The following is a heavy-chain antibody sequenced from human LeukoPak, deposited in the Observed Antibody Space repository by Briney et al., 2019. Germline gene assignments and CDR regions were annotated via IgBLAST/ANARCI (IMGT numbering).Heavy chain of an antibody. D-gene: IGHD3-22*01. J-gene: IGHJ4*02. V-gene: IGHV3-53*01. Sequence: PGGSLRLSCAASGFTVSSNYMSWVRQAPGKGLEWVSVIYSGGSTYYADSVKGRFTISRDNSKNTLYLQMNSLRAEDTAVYYCARVYDSSGYLGGFDYWGQGTLVTVSS. CDR2: IYSGGST. CDR1: GFTVSSNY. CDR3: ARVYDSSGYLGGFDY.